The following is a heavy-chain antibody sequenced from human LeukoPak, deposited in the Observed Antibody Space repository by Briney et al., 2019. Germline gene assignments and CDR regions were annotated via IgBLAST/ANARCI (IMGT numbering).Heavy chain of an antibody. J-gene: IGHJ4*02. CDR1: GFTLSNYS. Sequence: GGSLRLSCAASGFTLSNYSMNWVRQAPGKGLEWVSYISSRSGTIIYADSVKGRFTISRDNAKNSLYLQMTSLRVEDTAVYYCATGAPAYGDYYFWGQGTLVTVSS. CDR3: ATGAPAYGDYYF. V-gene: IGHV3-48*01. CDR2: ISSRSGTI. D-gene: IGHD4-17*01.